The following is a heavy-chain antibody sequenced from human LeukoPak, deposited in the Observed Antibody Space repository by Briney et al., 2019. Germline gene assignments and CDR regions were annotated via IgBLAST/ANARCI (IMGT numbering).Heavy chain of an antibody. D-gene: IGHD5-18*01. CDR1: GGTFSSYA. CDR2: IIPIFGTA. J-gene: IGHJ4*02. Sequence: ASVKVSCRASGGTFSSYAISWVRQAPGQGLEWMGGIIPIFGTANYAQKFQGRVTITADESTSTAYMELSSLRSEDTAVYYCARVPGYSYDPPFDYWGQGTLVTVSS. V-gene: IGHV1-69*01. CDR3: ARVPGYSYDPPFDY.